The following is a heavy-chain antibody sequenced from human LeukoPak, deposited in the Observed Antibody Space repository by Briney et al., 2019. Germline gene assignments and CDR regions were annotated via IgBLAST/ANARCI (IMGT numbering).Heavy chain of an antibody. Sequence: GESLKISCQVSGYSFTSYCIGWVRQMPGKGLGWMGIIYPGDSGPTYSPSFQGQVTISVDKSINTAYLQWSSLQASDTAMYYCGMSGDRVPLQDDVFDVWGQGTMVTVST. J-gene: IGHJ3*01. CDR1: GYSFTSYC. V-gene: IGHV5-51*01. D-gene: IGHD1-26*01. CDR2: IYPGDSGP. CDR3: GMSGDRVPLQDDVFDV.